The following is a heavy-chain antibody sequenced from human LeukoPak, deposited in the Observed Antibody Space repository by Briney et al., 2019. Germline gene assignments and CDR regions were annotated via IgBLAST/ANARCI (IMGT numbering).Heavy chain of an antibody. Sequence: SETLSLTCSVSGVSISAYCWSWIRQPPGKGLEWIGCIYTGGSTNYNPSLKSRVTISVDTSKNQFSLKLSSVTAADTAVYYCARETLYCSGGSCYDYFDYWGQGTLVTVSS. J-gene: IGHJ4*02. V-gene: IGHV4-59*01. CDR3: ARETLYCSGGSCYDYFDY. CDR2: IYTGGST. CDR1: GVSISAYC. D-gene: IGHD2-15*01.